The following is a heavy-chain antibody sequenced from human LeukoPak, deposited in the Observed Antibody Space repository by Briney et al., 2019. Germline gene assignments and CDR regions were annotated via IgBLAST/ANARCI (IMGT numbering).Heavy chain of an antibody. CDR1: GGSISSYY. D-gene: IGHD6-19*01. CDR3: ARVQYSSGWYFDP. Sequence: PSETLSLTCTVSGGSISSYYWSWIRQPPGKGLEWIGCIYYSGSTNYNPSLKSRVTISVDTSKNQFSLKLSSVTAADTAVYYCARVQYSSGWYFDPWGQGTLVTVSS. J-gene: IGHJ5*02. CDR2: IYYSGST. V-gene: IGHV4-59*01.